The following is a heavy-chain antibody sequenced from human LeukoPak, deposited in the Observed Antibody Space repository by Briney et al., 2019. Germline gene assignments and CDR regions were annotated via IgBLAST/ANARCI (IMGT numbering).Heavy chain of an antibody. D-gene: IGHD3-22*01. CDR1: GYTFTSYS. CDR3: GRANPSYYDSSGPDY. J-gene: IGHJ4*02. CDR2: INAGNSNT. Sequence: ASVKVSCKASGYTFTSYSTHWVRQAPGQRPEWMGWINAGNSNTEYSQNFQGRVTITTDTSATTAYMELTSLISEDTAVYFCGRANPSYYDSSGPDYWGQGTLVTVSS. V-gene: IGHV1-3*01.